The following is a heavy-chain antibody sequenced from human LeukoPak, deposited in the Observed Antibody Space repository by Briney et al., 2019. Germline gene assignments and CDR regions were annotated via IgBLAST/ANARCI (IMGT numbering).Heavy chain of an antibody. J-gene: IGHJ4*02. CDR1: GGTFSSYA. CDR3: YSNYPFDY. CDR2: IIPIFGTA. D-gene: IGHD4-11*01. Sequence: SVKVSCKASGGTFSSYAISWVRQAPGQGLEWMGGIIPIFGTANYAQKFQGRVTITTDESTSTAYMELSSLRSEGTAVYYCYSNYPFDYWGQGTLVTVSS. V-gene: IGHV1-69*05.